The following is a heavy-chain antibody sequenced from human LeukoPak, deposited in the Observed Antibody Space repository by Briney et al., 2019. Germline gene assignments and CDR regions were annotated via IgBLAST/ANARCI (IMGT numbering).Heavy chain of an antibody. CDR2: INPNSGGT. CDR3: ARDDLDCSGNTCYPDNY. Sequence: ASVKVSCKASGYTFTGYYMHWVRQAPGQGLEWMGWINPNSGGTNYAQKFQGRVTMTRDTSISTAYMELSRLRSDDTAFYYCARDDLDCSGNTCYPDNYWGQGTLVAVSS. V-gene: IGHV1-2*02. D-gene: IGHD2-15*01. J-gene: IGHJ4*02. CDR1: GYTFTGYY.